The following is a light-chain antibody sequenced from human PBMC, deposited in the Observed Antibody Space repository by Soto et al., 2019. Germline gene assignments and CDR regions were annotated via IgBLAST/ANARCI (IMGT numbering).Light chain of an antibody. CDR2: AAS. CDR3: QQYNSYPWT. V-gene: IGKV1-39*01. Sequence: DIQMTQSPSSLSASVGDRVTITCRASQNIRSYLNWYQQRPGKTPNLLVYAASNLRGGVPSRFSGNGSGTVFTLTINSLQPEDFATYYCQQYNSYPWTFGEGTKVDIK. J-gene: IGKJ1*01. CDR1: QNIRSY.